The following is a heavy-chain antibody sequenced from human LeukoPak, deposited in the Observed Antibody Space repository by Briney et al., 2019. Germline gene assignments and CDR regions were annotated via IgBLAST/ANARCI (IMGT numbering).Heavy chain of an antibody. J-gene: IGHJ6*02. Sequence: ASVKVSCKTSGYTFSNYGISWVRQAPGQGLEWMGWISGYNGNSQYAQKLQGRVTMTTDTSTSTAYMELRSLRSDDTAVYYCARVSPEYYYYYGMDVWGQGTTVTVSS. CDR3: ARVSPEYYYYYGMDV. D-gene: IGHD3-3*02. V-gene: IGHV1-18*01. CDR1: GYTFSNYG. CDR2: ISGYNGNS.